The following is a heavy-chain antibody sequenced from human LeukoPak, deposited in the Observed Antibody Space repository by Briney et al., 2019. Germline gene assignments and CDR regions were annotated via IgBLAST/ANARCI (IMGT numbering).Heavy chain of an antibody. V-gene: IGHV3-74*01. CDR1: GFTFSNYW. D-gene: IGHD1-26*01. CDR3: ARDGYSGSYYRLYYFFMDV. J-gene: IGHJ6*03. Sequence: PGGSLRLSCVASGFTFSNYWINWVRQVPGKGLVWVSRTSLDGRSTTYADSVKGRFTISRDNSENTLYLQMNSLRGEDTAVYYCARDGYSGSYYRLYYFFMDVWGKGTTVTVSS. CDR2: TSLDGRST.